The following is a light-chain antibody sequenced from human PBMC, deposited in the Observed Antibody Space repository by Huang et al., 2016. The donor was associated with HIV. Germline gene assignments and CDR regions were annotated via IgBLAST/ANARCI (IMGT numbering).Light chain of an antibody. CDR2: DAS. Sequence: DIQMTQSQSSLSASVGDRVTIGCQASQDISNYLNWYHQKPGRAPEILIYDASNLEKGVSSRCNGSGSGTNFTFTITSLQPEDIGTYYCQQYDNLPLTFGGGTKVKI. J-gene: IGKJ4*01. CDR3: QQYDNLPLT. V-gene: IGKV1-33*01. CDR1: QDISNY.